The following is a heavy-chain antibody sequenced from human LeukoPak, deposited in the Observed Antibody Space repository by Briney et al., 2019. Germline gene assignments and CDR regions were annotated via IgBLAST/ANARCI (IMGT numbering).Heavy chain of an antibody. CDR2: IRYDGSNK. J-gene: IGHJ6*03. Sequence: PGGSLRLSCAASGFTFSSYGMHWVRQAPGKGLEWVAFIRYDGSNKYYADSLKGRFTISRDNSKNTLYLQMNSLRAEDTAVYYCARARLCSGGSCQYYYYYYMDVWGKGTTVTVSS. CDR1: GFTFSSYG. V-gene: IGHV3-30*02. CDR3: ARARLCSGGSCQYYYYYYMDV. D-gene: IGHD2-15*01.